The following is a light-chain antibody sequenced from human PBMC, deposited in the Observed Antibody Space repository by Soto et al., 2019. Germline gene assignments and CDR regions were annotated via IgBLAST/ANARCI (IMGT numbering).Light chain of an antibody. J-gene: IGLJ1*01. V-gene: IGLV1-47*01. CDR2: RND. Sequence: QSALTQAPSASGTPGQRVTISCSGSSFNIGSNYVYWYQQLPGTAPKLVIFRNDQRPSGIPDRISGSKSGTSASLAISGLRSEDEADYYCSAWDDRLSGYVFGTGTKVTVL. CDR1: SFNIGSNY. CDR3: SAWDDRLSGYV.